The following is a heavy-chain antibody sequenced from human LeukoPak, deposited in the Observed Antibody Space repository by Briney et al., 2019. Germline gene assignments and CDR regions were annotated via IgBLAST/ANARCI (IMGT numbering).Heavy chain of an antibody. D-gene: IGHD5-24*01. CDR3: ARAGRDGYNYGS. J-gene: IGHJ5*02. Sequence: SETLSLTCSVSGGSIRRFYWTWIRQPPGKGLEWIGYIYYSANTNYNPSLKSRVTISLDTSKNQFSLKLSSVTAADTAVYYCARAGRDGYNYGSWGQGTLVTVSS. V-gene: IGHV4-59*01. CDR2: IYYSANT. CDR1: GGSIRRFY.